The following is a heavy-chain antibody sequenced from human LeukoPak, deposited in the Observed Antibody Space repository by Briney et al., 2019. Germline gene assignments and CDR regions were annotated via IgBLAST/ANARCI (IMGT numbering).Heavy chain of an antibody. V-gene: IGHV4-59*01. Sequence: SETLSLTCTVSGGSISSYYWSCILQPPGKGLEWIGYIYYSGSTNYNPSLKSRVTISVDTSKNQFSLKLRSVTAADTAVYYCARGHLDRYGYRALDAFDIWGQGTMVIVSS. CDR2: IYYSGST. J-gene: IGHJ3*02. CDR3: ARGHLDRYGYRALDAFDI. CDR1: GGSISSYY. D-gene: IGHD5-18*01.